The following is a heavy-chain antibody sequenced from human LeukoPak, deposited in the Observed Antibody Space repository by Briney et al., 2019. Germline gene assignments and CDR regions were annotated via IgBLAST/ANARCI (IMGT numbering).Heavy chain of an antibody. CDR1: GGSFSGYY. Sequence: PSETLSLTCAVYGGSFSGYYWSWIRQPPGKGLEWIGDINHSGSTNYNPSLKSRVTISVDTSKNQFSLKLSSVTAADTAVYYCARGGYGHILNPYYFDYWGQGTLVTVSS. CDR3: ARGGYGHILNPYYFDY. J-gene: IGHJ4*02. V-gene: IGHV4-34*01. D-gene: IGHD5-12*01. CDR2: INHSGST.